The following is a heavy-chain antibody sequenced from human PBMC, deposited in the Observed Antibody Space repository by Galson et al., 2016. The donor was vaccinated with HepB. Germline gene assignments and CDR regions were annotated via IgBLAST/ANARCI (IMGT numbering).Heavy chain of an antibody. D-gene: IGHD1-26*01. J-gene: IGHJ4*02. CDR3: TRDESGQPLGSGYFDY. V-gene: IGHV3-49*03. Sequence: SLRLSCAASGFTFGDYAMSWFRQAPGKGLEWVACIRNRAYGETTHYAASVKGRFSISRDDSKNIAYLQMNSLKTEDTAIYYCTRDESGQPLGSGYFDYWGQGTLVTVSS. CDR1: GFTFGDYA. CDR2: IRNRAYGETT.